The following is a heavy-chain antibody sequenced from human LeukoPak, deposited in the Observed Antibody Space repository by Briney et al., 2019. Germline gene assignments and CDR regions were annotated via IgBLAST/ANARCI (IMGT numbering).Heavy chain of an antibody. CDR1: GFTVSANY. CDR3: ARDVGSGWYWSAAFDI. V-gene: IGHV3-53*01. Sequence: GGSLRLSCAASGFTVSANYMSWVRQAPGKGLEWVSVIYSDGRTYYADSVKGRFTISGDNSKNTLFLQMNSLRVEDTAVYYCARDVGSGWYWSAAFDIWGQGTMVTVSS. J-gene: IGHJ3*02. CDR2: IYSDGRT. D-gene: IGHD6-19*01.